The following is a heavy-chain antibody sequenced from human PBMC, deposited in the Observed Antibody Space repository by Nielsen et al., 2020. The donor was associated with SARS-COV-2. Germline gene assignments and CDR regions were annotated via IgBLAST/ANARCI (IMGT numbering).Heavy chain of an antibody. Sequence: ASVKVSCKASGYTFTSYGISWVRQAPGQGLEWMGWISAYNGNTNYAQKLQGRVTMTTDTSTSTAYMELRSLRSGDTAVYYCARGRVHVCWQNLVCEYGMDVWGQGTTVTVSS. CDR3: ARGRVHVCWQNLVCEYGMDV. CDR2: ISAYNGNT. CDR1: GYTFTSYG. J-gene: IGHJ6*02. D-gene: IGHD2-8*01. V-gene: IGHV1-18*01.